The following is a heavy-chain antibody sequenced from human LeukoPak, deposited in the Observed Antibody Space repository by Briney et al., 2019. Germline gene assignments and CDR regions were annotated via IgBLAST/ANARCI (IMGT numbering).Heavy chain of an antibody. D-gene: IGHD4-11*01. V-gene: IGHV4-38-2*01. CDR2: MYHRGST. J-gene: IGHJ6*03. CDR1: GHSISSGYY. CDR3: ARHRGDNSNPRYYFYYMDV. Sequence: SETLSLTCSVSGHSISSGYYWGRIRQPPGKGLEWIGTMYHRGSTYYNPSLKSRVTMSGDTSKNHFSLKLSSVIAADAAVYYCARHRGDNSNPRYYFYYMDVWGKGTTVTVSS.